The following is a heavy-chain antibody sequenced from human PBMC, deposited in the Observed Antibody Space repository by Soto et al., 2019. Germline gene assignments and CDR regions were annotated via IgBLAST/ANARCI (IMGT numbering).Heavy chain of an antibody. CDR1: GFMFSSAW. Sequence: EVQVVESGGDLVEPGGSLRLSCVTSGFMFSSAWMSWVRQAPGKGLEWVARMKSKKDGGARDYAAPVNGRFSISRDDSKSTVYLQMNSLRAEDTALYYCVEGWNDFWGQGNLVTVSS. D-gene: IGHD1-1*01. J-gene: IGHJ4*02. CDR3: VEGWNDF. V-gene: IGHV3-15*01. CDR2: MKSKKDGGAR.